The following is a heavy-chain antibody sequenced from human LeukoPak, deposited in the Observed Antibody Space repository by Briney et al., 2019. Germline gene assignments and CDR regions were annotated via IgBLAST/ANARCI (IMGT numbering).Heavy chain of an antibody. CDR3: ARDLHYYDSSGYYGD. CDR1: GFTFSSYG. D-gene: IGHD3-22*01. CDR2: ISSSSSFI. J-gene: IGHJ4*02. Sequence: PGGSLRLSCAASGFTFSSYGMHWVRQAPGKGLEWVSSISSSSSFISYADSVKGRFTISRDNAKNSLYLQMNSLRAEDTAVYYCARDLHYYDSSGYYGDWGQGTLVTVSS. V-gene: IGHV3-21*01.